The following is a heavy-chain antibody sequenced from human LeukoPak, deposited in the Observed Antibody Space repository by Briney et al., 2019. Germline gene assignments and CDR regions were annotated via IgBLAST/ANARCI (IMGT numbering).Heavy chain of an antibody. CDR3: AGRGYTLNY. Sequence: SETLSLTCTVSGVSISGYYCSWIRQPPGKRLEWIGYIYYSGGTNYNPSLKSRVTMSVDTSKNQFSLKLTSVTAADTAVYYCAGRGYTLNYWGQGTLVTVSS. CDR2: IYYSGGT. J-gene: IGHJ4*02. V-gene: IGHV4-59*01. D-gene: IGHD1-1*01. CDR1: GVSISGYY.